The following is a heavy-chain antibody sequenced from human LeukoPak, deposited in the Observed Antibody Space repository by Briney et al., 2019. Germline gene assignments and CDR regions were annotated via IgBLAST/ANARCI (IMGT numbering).Heavy chain of an antibody. D-gene: IGHD6-6*01. CDR3: ASGPSDLGSSSQY. J-gene: IGHJ4*02. CDR2: INPNSGGT. CDR1: RYAFTDYY. V-gene: IGHV1-2*02. Sequence: ASVKVSCKASRYAFTDYYVHWVRQAPGQGPEWMGWINPNSGGTKCAQKFQGRVTMTRDTSISTAYMELSRLRSDDTAVYYCASGPSDLGSSSQYWGQGTLVTVSS.